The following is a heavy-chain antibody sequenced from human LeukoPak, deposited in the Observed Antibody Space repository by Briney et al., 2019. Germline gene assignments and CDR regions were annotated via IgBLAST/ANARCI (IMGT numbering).Heavy chain of an antibody. Sequence: SETLSLTCTVSGGSISSSSYYWGWIRQPPGKGLEWIGSIYYSGSTYYNPSLKSRVTISVDTSKNQFSLKLSSVTAADTAVYYCARDKSGNSGWYSYFDYWGQGTLVTVSS. CDR2: IYYSGST. D-gene: IGHD6-19*01. CDR3: ARDKSGNSGWYSYFDY. CDR1: GGSISSSSYY. V-gene: IGHV4-39*07. J-gene: IGHJ4*02.